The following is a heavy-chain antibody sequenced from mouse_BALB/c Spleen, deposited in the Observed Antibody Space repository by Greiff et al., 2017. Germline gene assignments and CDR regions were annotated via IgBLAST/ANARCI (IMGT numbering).Heavy chain of an antibody. V-gene: IGHV5-15*02. CDR1: GFTFSDYG. CDR2: ISNLAYSI. CDR3: ARVPYGNPYYYAMDY. D-gene: IGHD2-1*01. Sequence: EVKLEESGGGLVQPGGSRKLSCAASGFTFSDYGMAWVRQAPGKGPEWVAFISNLAYSIYYADTVTGRFTISRENAKNTLYLEMSSLRSEDTAMYYCARVPYGNPYYYAMDYWGQGTSVTVSS. J-gene: IGHJ4*01.